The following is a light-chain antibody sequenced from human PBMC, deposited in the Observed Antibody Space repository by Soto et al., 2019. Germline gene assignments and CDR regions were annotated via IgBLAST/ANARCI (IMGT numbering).Light chain of an antibody. CDR3: ASWDDSLSGPV. CDR2: TNN. CDR1: ISNIGTNT. V-gene: IGLV1-44*01. Sequence: QSVLTQPPSASGTPGQRVTISCSGSISNIGTNTVNWYQQFPGTAPKLLIYTNNQRPSGVPDRFSGSKSGTSASLAISGLQSEDEADYHCASWDDSLSGPVFGGGTKVTVL. J-gene: IGLJ3*02.